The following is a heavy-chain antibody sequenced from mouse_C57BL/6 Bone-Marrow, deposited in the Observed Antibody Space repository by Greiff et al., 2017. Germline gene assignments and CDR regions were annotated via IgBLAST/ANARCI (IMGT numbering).Heavy chain of an antibody. CDR3: ARSGNETKGY. V-gene: IGHV1-82*01. D-gene: IGHD3-2*02. CDR1: GYTFSSSW. Sequence: LVESGPELVKPGASVKLSCKASGYTFSSSWMNWVNQRPGKGLEWIGRIYPGDGDTNYNGKFKGKATLTADKSSSTAYMQLSSLTSEDSAVYFCARSGNETKGYWGQGTTLTVAS. J-gene: IGHJ2*01. CDR2: IYPGDGDT.